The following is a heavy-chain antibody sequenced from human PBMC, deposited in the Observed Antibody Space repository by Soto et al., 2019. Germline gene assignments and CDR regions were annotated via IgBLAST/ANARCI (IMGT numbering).Heavy chain of an antibody. CDR1: GFTFSSYG. J-gene: IGHJ4*02. V-gene: IGHV3-30*03. CDR2: ISYDGSNK. CDR3: ARSGYSYGPFDY. Sequence: HPGGSLRLSCAASGFTFSSYGMHWVRQAPGKGLEWVAVISYDGSNKYYADSVKGRFTISRDNSKNTLYLQMNSLRAEDTAVYYCARSGYSYGPFDYWGQGTLVTVSS. D-gene: IGHD5-18*01.